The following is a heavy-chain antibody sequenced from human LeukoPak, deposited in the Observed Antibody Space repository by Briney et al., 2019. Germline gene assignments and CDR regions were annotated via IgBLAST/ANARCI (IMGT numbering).Heavy chain of an antibody. J-gene: IGHJ4*02. Sequence: GGSLRLSCAASGFTFSSYAMSWVRQAPGKGLEWVSGITGSGGNTYYADSVKGRFTISRDNSQNTLYLQMSSLGAEDPAVYHCAKVFNGILRGNFDYWGQGTLVTVSS. CDR2: ITGSGGNT. CDR3: AKVFNGILRGNFDY. CDR1: GFTFSSYA. D-gene: IGHD2/OR15-2a*01. V-gene: IGHV3-23*01.